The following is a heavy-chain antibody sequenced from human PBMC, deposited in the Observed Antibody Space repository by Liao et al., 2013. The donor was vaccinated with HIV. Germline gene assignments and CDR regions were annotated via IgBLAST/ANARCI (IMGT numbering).Heavy chain of an antibody. CDR3: ASSSRRGWYHLNWFDP. D-gene: IGHD6-19*01. J-gene: IGHJ5*02. CDR1: GGSISSGSYY. V-gene: IGHV4-39*07. CDR2: IYYSGST. Sequence: QVQLQESGPGLVKPSQTLSLTCTVSGGSISSGSYYWGWIRQPPGKGLEWIGSIYYSGSTYYNPSLKSRVTISVDTSKNQFSLKLSSVSAADTAVYYCASSSRRGWYHLNWFDPGAREPWSPSP.